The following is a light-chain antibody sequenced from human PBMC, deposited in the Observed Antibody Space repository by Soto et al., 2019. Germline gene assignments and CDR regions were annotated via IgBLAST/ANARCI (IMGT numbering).Light chain of an antibody. CDR1: QSISSW. J-gene: IGKJ1*01. Sequence: DIQLTQSPSTLSTSVGDRVTISCRASQSISSWLAWYQQKPGKAPKLLIYNTSNLESGVPPRFGGSGSGTEFTLTISSLQPDDFATYYCQYWSDYFWTFGQGTKVEIK. CDR3: QYWSDYFWT. CDR2: NTS. V-gene: IGKV1-5*03.